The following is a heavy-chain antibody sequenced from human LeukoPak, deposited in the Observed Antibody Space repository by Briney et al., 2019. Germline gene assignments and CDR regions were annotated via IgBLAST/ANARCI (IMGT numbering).Heavy chain of an antibody. V-gene: IGHV1-46*01. CDR2: INPSGGST. J-gene: IGHJ5*02. Sequence: GASVKVSCKASGYTFTSYYMHWVRQAPGQGLEWMGIINPSGGSTSYAQKFQGRVTMTRDTSTSTVYMELSSLRSEDTAVYYCARKRSDFGSPAGPNNWSTPGAREPWSPSPQ. CDR1: GYTFTSYY. D-gene: IGHD3-3*01. CDR3: ARKRSDFGSPAGPNNWSTP.